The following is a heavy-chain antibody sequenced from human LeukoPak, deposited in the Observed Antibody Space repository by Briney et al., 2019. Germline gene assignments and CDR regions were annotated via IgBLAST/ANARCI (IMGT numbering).Heavy chain of an antibody. CDR1: GFTFSSYA. CDR3: AKNRGGSYYSGSDS. D-gene: IGHD1-26*01. J-gene: IGHJ4*02. CDR2: VRGSDAGT. V-gene: IGHV3-23*01. Sequence: GGSLRLSCAASGFTFSSYAMNWVRQAPGKGLEWVSAVRGSDAGTSYADSVKGRFTISRDNSKNTLYLQMNSLRAEDTAVYYCAKNRGGSYYSGSDSWGQGTLVNVSS.